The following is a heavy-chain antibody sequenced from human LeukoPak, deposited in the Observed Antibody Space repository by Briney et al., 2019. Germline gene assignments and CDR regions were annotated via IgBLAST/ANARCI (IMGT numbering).Heavy chain of an antibody. D-gene: IGHD2-2*01. V-gene: IGHV1-2*02. Sequence: ASVNVSCKAYGYKFTGYYMHWLRQAPGQGLEWKGWINPNSGGTNYAQKFRGRVTMTRATSISTAYMDLSSLRFDDTAMYFCAGGGFSSTWASFDPWGQGTLVTVSS. CDR2: INPNSGGT. CDR1: GYKFTGYY. CDR3: AGGGFSSTWASFDP. J-gene: IGHJ5*02.